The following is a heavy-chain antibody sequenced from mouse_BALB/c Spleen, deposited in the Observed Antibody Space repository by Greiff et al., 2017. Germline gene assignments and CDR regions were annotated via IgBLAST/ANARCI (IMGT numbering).Heavy chain of an antibody. D-gene: IGHD2-4*01. V-gene: IGHV1-84*02. CDR2: IYPGSGNT. CDR3: ARQGDYERFPSFDY. CDR1: GYTFTDYY. Sequence: VQLQQSGPELVKPGASVKISCKASGYTFTDYYINWVKQKPGQGLEWIGWIYPGSGNTKYNEKFTGKATLTVDTSSSTAYMQLSSLTSEDTAVYFCARQGDYERFPSFDYWGQGTTLTVSS. J-gene: IGHJ2*01.